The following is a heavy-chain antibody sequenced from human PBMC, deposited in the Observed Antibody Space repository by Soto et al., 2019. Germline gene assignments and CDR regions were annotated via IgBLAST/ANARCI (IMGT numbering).Heavy chain of an antibody. CDR3: AAGGTSWLQSPFDY. V-gene: IGHV1-24*01. CDR1: GHTLTEFS. J-gene: IGHJ4*02. D-gene: IGHD5-12*01. CDR2: FDPEDGET. Sequence: QVQLVQSGAEVKKPGASVKVSCKVSGHTLTEFSMHWVRQAPGKGLEWMGGFDPEDGETIYAQRFQGRVTMTEDTSTDSAYMELRSLRSEETAVYYCAAGGTSWLQSPFDYWGQGTLVTVSS.